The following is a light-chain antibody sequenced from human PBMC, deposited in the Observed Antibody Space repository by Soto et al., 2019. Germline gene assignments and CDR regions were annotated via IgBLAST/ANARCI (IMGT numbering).Light chain of an antibody. J-gene: IGKJ1*01. V-gene: IGKV4-1*01. CDR3: QQYYTASRA. CDR1: QSVLSSSNNKNY. Sequence: DIVMTQSPDSLAVSLGERATINCTSSQSVLSSSNNKNYFAWYQQKSGQPPKLLISWASTRESGVPDRFSGSGSETDFTLSISSLQAEDVAVYDCQQYYTASRAFGQGTKVEIK. CDR2: WAS.